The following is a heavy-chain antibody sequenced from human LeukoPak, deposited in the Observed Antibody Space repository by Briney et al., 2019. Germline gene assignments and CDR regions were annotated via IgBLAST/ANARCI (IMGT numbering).Heavy chain of an antibody. CDR2: ISPDGSSR. Sequence: PGGSLRLSCAASGFTFSIYGMHWVRQAPGKGLEWAAVISPDGSSRYHADSVKGRFTISRDNTKNTLYLQMDSLRTEDTAVYYCAKESHAYGGFDYWGQGTQVTVSS. D-gene: IGHD4-23*01. CDR3: AKESHAYGGFDY. V-gene: IGHV3-30*18. CDR1: GFTFSIYG. J-gene: IGHJ4*02.